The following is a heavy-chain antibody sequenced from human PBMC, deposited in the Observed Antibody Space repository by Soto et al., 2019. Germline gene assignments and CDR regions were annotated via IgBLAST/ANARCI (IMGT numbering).Heavy chain of an antibody. D-gene: IGHD2-15*01. Sequence: SVKVFCKASGGTFSSYAISWVRQAPGQGLEWMGGIIPIFGTANYAQKFQGRVTMTRDTSTSTVYMELSSLRSEDTAVYYCARFCGGSCLAGMDVWGQGTTVPV. CDR1: GGTFSSYA. V-gene: IGHV1-69*05. CDR2: IIPIFGTA. CDR3: ARFCGGSCLAGMDV. J-gene: IGHJ6*02.